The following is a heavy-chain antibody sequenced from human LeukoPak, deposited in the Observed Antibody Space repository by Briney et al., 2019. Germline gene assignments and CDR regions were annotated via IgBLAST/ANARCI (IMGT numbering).Heavy chain of an antibody. D-gene: IGHD6-13*01. V-gene: IGHV5-51*01. CDR3: AREGTSGSYSSTFEH. Sequence: GESLKISCKGSGYSFTSYWIGWVRQMPGKGLEWMGIIYPGDSDTRYSPSFQGQVTISADKSISTAYLQWSSLKASDTAMYYCAREGTSGSYSSTFEHWGQGTLVTVSS. CDR2: IYPGDSDT. CDR1: GYSFTSYW. J-gene: IGHJ1*01.